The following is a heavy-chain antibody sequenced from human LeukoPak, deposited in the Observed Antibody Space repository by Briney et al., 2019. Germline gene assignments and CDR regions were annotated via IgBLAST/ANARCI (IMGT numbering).Heavy chain of an antibody. V-gene: IGHV1-69*13. Sequence: GASVKVSCKASGGTFSSYAISWVRQAPGQGLEWMGGIIPIFGTANYAQKFQGRVTITADESTSTAYMELSSLRSEDTAVYYCASVYYDYVWGSSRSPYLPRFDYWGQGTLVTVSS. J-gene: IGHJ4*02. D-gene: IGHD3-16*01. CDR2: IIPIFGTA. CDR3: ASVYYDYVWGSSRSPYLPRFDY. CDR1: GGTFSSYA.